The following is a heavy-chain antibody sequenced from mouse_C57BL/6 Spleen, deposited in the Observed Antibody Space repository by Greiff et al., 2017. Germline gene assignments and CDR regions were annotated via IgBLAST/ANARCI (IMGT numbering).Heavy chain of an antibody. CDR1: GYTFTDYY. CDR3: ARSGDGSNYFDY. D-gene: IGHD2-3*01. V-gene: IGHV1-26*01. Sequence: EVQLQQSGPELVKPGASVKISCKASGYTFTDYYMNWVKQSHGKSLEWLGDINPNNGGTSYNQKFKGKATLTVDKSSSTAYMELRSLTSEDSAVYYCARSGDGSNYFDYWGQGTTLTVSS. CDR2: INPNNGGT. J-gene: IGHJ2*01.